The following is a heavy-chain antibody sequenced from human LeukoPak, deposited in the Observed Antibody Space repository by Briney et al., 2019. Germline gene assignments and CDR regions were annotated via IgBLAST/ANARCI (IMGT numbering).Heavy chain of an antibody. V-gene: IGHV3-48*01. Sequence: PGGSPRLSCAASGFTFSSYSMNWVRQAPGKGLEWVSYISSSSSTIYYADSVKGRFTISRDNAKNSLYLQMNSLRAEDTAVYYCARDLAAVLFDYWGQGTLVTVSS. D-gene: IGHD6-25*01. CDR1: GFTFSSYS. J-gene: IGHJ4*02. CDR2: ISSSSSTI. CDR3: ARDLAAVLFDY.